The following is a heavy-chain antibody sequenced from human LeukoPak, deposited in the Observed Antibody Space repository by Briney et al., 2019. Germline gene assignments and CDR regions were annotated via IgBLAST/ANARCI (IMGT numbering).Heavy chain of an antibody. D-gene: IGHD3-10*01. CDR2: INHSVST. V-gene: IGHV4-34*01. CDR3: ARGRSGYYGSGSQIDY. J-gene: IGHJ4*02. CDR1: GGSFSGYY. Sequence: PSQALSLTCAVYGGSFSGYYWSWTRQPPGKGLEWIGEINHSVSTNYNPSLKSRVTISVDTPKTQFSLKLSSVTAADTAVYYCARGRSGYYGSGSQIDYWGQGTLVTVSS.